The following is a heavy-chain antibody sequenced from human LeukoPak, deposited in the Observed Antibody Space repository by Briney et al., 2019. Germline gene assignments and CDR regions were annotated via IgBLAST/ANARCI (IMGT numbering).Heavy chain of an antibody. Sequence: GGSLRLSCAASGFTFSSYSMNWVRQAPGKGLEWVSSISSNSSYIYYTDSVKVRFTISRDNAKNSLYLQMNSLRAEDTAVYYCARDPRGYSGYDNYYYYMDVWGKGTTVTVSS. V-gene: IGHV3-21*01. CDR2: ISSNSSYI. CDR3: ARDPRGYSGYDNYYYYMDV. D-gene: IGHD5-12*01. CDR1: GFTFSSYS. J-gene: IGHJ6*03.